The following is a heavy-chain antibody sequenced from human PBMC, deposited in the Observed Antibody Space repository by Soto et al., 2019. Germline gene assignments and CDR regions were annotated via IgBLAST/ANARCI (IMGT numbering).Heavy chain of an antibody. V-gene: IGHV4-34*01. CDR1: GGSFSGYY. D-gene: IGHD5-12*01. CDR2: INHSGST. Sequence: SETLSLTCAVYGGSFSGYYWSWIRQPPGKGLEWIGEINHSGSTNYNPSLKSRVTISVDTSKNQFSLKLSSVTAADTAVYYCARGRDRYSTWGQGTLVTVSS. J-gene: IGHJ4*02. CDR3: ARGRDRYST.